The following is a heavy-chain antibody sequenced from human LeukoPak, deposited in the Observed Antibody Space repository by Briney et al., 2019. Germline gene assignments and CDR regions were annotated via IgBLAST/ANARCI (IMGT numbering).Heavy chain of an antibody. D-gene: IGHD6-25*01. V-gene: IGHV3-33*01. CDR2: IWYDESNK. J-gene: IGHJ4*02. CDR1: GFTFSNYG. CDR3: GRDSSSGVRYFDY. Sequence: GGSLTLSCEASGFTFSNYGMHWIREAPGKGRVWVAVIWYDESNKYYAASVKGRFTISRDNSKNTLYLQMNSLRAEDTAVYYWGRDSSSGVRYFDYWGQGTLVTVSS.